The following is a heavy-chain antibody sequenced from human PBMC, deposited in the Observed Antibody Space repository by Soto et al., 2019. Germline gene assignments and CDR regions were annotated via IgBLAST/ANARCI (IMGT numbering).Heavy chain of an antibody. CDR1: GGSISSYY. J-gene: IGHJ4*02. CDR2: IYYSGST. CDR3: ARAYSSSAPAIDY. V-gene: IGHV4-59*01. D-gene: IGHD6-6*01. Sequence: LSLTCTVSGGSISSYYWSWIRQPPGKGLEWIGYIYYSGSTNYNPSLKSRVTISVDTSKNQFSLKLSSVTAADTAVYYCARAYSSSAPAIDYWGQGTLVTVSS.